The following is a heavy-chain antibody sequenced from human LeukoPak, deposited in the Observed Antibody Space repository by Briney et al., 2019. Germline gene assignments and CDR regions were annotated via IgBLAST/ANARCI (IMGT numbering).Heavy chain of an antibody. V-gene: IGHV4-39*01. D-gene: IGHD3-10*01. CDR1: GGSISSSSYY. CDR3: ARLEEVDYYGSGSFDY. J-gene: IGHJ4*02. Sequence: SETLSLTCTVSGGSISSSSYYWGWIRQPPGKGLEWIGSIYYSGSTYYNPSLKSRVTISVDTSKNQFSLKLSSVTAADTAVYYCARLEEVDYYGSGSFDYWGQGTLVTVSS. CDR2: IYYSGST.